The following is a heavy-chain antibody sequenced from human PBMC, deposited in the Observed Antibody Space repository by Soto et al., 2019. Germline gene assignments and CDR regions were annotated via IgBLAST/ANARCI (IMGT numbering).Heavy chain of an antibody. CDR3: AKGGRQWLVTSDFNY. J-gene: IGHJ4*02. CDR1: GFTFSDYA. D-gene: IGHD6-19*01. V-gene: IGHV3-30*18. CDR2: VSHDGRNT. Sequence: VQLVESGGGVVQPGRSLRLSCAASGFTFSDYAMQWVRQAPGKGLEWVAVVSHDGRNTHYADSVKGGFTISRDSSKNTVSLEMTSLRAEDTAVYYCAKGGRQWLVTSDFNYWGQGALVTVSS.